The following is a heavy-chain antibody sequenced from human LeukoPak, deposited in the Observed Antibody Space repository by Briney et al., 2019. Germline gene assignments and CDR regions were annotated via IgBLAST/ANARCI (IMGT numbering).Heavy chain of an antibody. V-gene: IGHV1-46*01. CDR3: ARDISPIQYGDYARGAFDI. CDR1: GYTLTELS. J-gene: IGHJ3*02. CDR2: INPSGGST. D-gene: IGHD4-17*01. Sequence: ASVKVSCKVSGYTLTELSMHWVRQAPGQGLEWMGLINPSGGSTSYAQKFQGRVTMTRDMSTSTVYMELSSLRSEDTAVYYCARDISPIQYGDYARGAFDIWGQGTMVTVSS.